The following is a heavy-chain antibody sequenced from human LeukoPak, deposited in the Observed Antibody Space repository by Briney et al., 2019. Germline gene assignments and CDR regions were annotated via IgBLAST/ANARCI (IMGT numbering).Heavy chain of an antibody. CDR3: ARTQMARAVISFDY. CDR2: IYPGDSDT. CDR1: GYSFTSYW. Sequence: GESLKISCKGSGYSFTSYWIGWVRQMPGKGLEWMGIIYPGDSDTTYSPSFQGQVTISADKSVSTAYLQWSSLRASDTAMYYCARTQMARAVISFDYWGQGSLVTVSS. V-gene: IGHV5-51*01. J-gene: IGHJ4*02. D-gene: IGHD3-10*01.